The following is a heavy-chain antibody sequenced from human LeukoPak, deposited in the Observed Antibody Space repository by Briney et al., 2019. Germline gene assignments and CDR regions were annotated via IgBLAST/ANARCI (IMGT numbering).Heavy chain of an antibody. D-gene: IGHD5-24*01. CDR2: ISSRSDMI. J-gene: IGHJ4*02. CDR3: AREKVEMATILLDY. V-gene: IGHV3-48*02. CDR1: GFTFSTYS. Sequence: PGGSLRLSCAASGFTFSTYSMNWVRQAPGKGLEWVSYISSRSDMIYYADSVKGRFTISRDNVKNSLYLQMNGLRDEDTAVYYCAREKVEMATILLDYWGQGTLVTVSS.